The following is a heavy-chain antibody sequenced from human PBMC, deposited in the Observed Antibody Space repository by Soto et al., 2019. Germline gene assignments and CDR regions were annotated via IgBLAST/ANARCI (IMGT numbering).Heavy chain of an antibody. Sequence: EVQLVESGGGLIQPGGSLRLSCAVSGFTVSNNYMSWVRQAPGKGLEGVSVIYSGGYTAYGDSVKGRFTISRDNSKNTLSLQMNTLRPDDAAVYYGGSTAGGGAYWGQGTLVTVSS. J-gene: IGHJ4*02. V-gene: IGHV3-53*01. CDR1: GFTVSNNY. CDR2: IYSGGYT. CDR3: GSTAGGGAY. D-gene: IGHD3-10*01.